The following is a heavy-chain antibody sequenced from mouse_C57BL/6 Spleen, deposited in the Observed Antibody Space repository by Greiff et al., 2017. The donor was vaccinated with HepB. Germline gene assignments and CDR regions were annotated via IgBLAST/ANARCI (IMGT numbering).Heavy chain of an antibody. J-gene: IGHJ4*01. Sequence: LKESGAELVKPGASVKMSCKASGYTFTSYWITWVKQRPGQGLEWIGDIYPGSGSTNYNEKFKSKATLTVDTSSSTAYMQLSSLTSEDSAVYYCARGKDYAMDYWGQGTSVTVSS. CDR2: IYPGSGST. CDR1: GYTFTSYW. V-gene: IGHV1-55*01. CDR3: ARGKDYAMDY.